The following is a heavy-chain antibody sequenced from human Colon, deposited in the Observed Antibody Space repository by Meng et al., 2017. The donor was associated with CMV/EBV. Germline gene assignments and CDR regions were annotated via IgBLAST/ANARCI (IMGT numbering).Heavy chain of an antibody. Sequence: GGSLRLSCEASGFSFSSFWMHWVRQVPGKGLVWVSRMNQDGTARYADSVKGRFTVSRDNDKSILYLQMDSLTAEDTAIYYCVREWTIYNNPYYFDYWGQGSLVTVSS. V-gene: IGHV3-74*01. CDR2: MNQDGTA. CDR1: GFSFSSFW. D-gene: IGHD1-14*01. CDR3: VREWTIYNNPYYFDY. J-gene: IGHJ4*02.